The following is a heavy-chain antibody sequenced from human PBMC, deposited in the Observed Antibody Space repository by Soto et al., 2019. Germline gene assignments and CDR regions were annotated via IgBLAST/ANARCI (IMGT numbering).Heavy chain of an antibody. CDR1: GFTFSSYG. CDR2: IWYDGSNK. CDR3: VRARGGYYFDY. V-gene: IGHV3-33*01. Sequence: LRLSCAASGFTFSSYGMHWVRQAPGKGLEWVAGIWYDGSNKYYAGSVKGRFTISRDNAKNTLYLQMNSLRAEDTAVYYCVRARGGYYFDYWGQGTQVTVSS. D-gene: IGHD2-15*01. J-gene: IGHJ4*02.